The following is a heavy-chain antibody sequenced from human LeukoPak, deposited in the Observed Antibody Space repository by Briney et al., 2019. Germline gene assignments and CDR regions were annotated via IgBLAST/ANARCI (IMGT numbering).Heavy chain of an antibody. Sequence: GGSLRLSCAASGFTFSSYAMSWVRQAPGKGLEWVSAISGSGGSTYYADSVKGRFTISRDNSKNTLYLQMNSLRAEDTAVYYCATGTAGYSRGWVLFDYWGQGTLVTVSS. D-gene: IGHD6-19*01. CDR2: ISGSGGST. CDR3: ATGTAGYSRGWVLFDY. CDR1: GFTFSSYA. V-gene: IGHV3-23*01. J-gene: IGHJ4*02.